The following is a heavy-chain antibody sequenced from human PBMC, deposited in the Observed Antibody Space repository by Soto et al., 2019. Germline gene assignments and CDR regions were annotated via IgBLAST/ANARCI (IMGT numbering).Heavy chain of an antibody. D-gene: IGHD2-15*01. CDR3: ARDMVRSVAVTWHLFHYYYYYIDL. J-gene: IGHJ6*03. Sequence: GSLRLSCAASGFTFSSYGMHWVRQAPGKGLEWVAVIWYDGSNKYYADSVKGRFTISRDNSKNTLYLQMNSLRAEDTAVYYCARDMVRSVAVTWHLFHYYYYYIDLWGKGSTVTVSS. CDR1: GFTFSSYG. V-gene: IGHV3-33*01. CDR2: IWYDGSNK.